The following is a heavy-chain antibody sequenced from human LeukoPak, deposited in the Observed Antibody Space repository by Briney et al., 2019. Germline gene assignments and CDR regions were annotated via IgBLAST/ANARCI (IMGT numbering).Heavy chain of an antibody. CDR3: AKGYPTSLDY. V-gene: IGHV3-23*01. Sequence: GGSLRLSCAASGVIFSTYAVSWIRQAPGKGLEWVSVISGSGDSTYYPVSAKGRFTISRDNSKNTLYLQMNSLSAEDTAVYYCAKGYPTSLDYWGQGTLVTVSS. J-gene: IGHJ4*02. CDR2: ISGSGDST. CDR1: GVIFSTYA. D-gene: IGHD1-26*01.